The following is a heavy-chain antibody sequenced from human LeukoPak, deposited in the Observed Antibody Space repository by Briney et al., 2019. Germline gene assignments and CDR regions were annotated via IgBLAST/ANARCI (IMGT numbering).Heavy chain of an antibody. V-gene: IGHV4-39*01. CDR2: ISYSGST. CDR1: GGSISGSSSY. Sequence: SETLSLTCSVSGGSISGSSSYWGWIRQPPGKGLEWIASISYSGSTYYNASLKSRVTISVDTSKNQVSLKLSSVTAADTAVYYCARRLGVPGNTVFDYSGQGTLVTASS. J-gene: IGHJ4*02. CDR3: ARRLGVPGNTVFDY. D-gene: IGHD6-19*01.